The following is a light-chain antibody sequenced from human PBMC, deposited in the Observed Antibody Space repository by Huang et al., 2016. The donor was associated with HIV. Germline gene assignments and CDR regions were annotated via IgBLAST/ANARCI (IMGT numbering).Light chain of an antibody. Sequence: DIVMTQSPDSLAVSLGERATINCKTSQTVLYNSNNKNYLAWYQQKPGQAPKLLINWASTRESGVPGRFSGSGSETDFTLTISSLQAEDVAVYYCQQYYSTPYTFGQGTKLEIK. V-gene: IGKV4-1*01. CDR2: WAS. CDR3: QQYYSTPYT. CDR1: QTVLYNSNNKNY. J-gene: IGKJ2*01.